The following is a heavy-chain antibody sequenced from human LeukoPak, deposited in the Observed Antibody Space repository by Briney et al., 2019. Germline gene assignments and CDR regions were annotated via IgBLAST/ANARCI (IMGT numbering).Heavy chain of an antibody. J-gene: IGHJ3*02. CDR3: ARGAYYDSSGYAFDI. Sequence: GGSLRLSCAASGFTFSTYAMSWVRQAPGKGLEWVSGISGSGGITFYADYVKGRFTISRDNAKNSLYLQMNSLRAEDTAVYYCARGAYYDSSGYAFDIWGQGTMVTVSS. CDR2: ISGSGGIT. V-gene: IGHV3-23*01. CDR1: GFTFSTYA. D-gene: IGHD3-22*01.